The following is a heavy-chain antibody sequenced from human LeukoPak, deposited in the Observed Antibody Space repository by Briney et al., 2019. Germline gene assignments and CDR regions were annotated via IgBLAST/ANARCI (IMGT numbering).Heavy chain of an antibody. D-gene: IGHD1-26*01. CDR1: GFTFSSYW. V-gene: IGHV3-7*01. CDR3: ARDKIAGATYLDY. J-gene: IGHJ4*02. CDR2: INQDGGEI. Sequence: GGSLRLSCAASGFTFSSYWMSWVRQAPGKGLEWVANINQDGGEIYYVDSVKGRFTISRDNAKNALYLQMNNVRADDTAFYYCARDKIAGATYLDYWGQGTPVTVSS.